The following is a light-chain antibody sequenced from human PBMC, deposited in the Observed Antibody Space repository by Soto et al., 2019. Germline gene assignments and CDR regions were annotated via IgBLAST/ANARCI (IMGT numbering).Light chain of an antibody. J-gene: IGLJ2*01. CDR1: SSNIGADYD. CDR3: QSYDSGLSAVL. Sequence: QSVLTQPPSVSGAPGQRVTISCTGSSSNIGADYDVNWYQQFPGTAPKLLIYGNDNRPSGVPDRFSGSKSDTSASLAVTGLQAEDESDYYCQSYDSGLSAVLFVGGTKLTVL. CDR2: GND. V-gene: IGLV1-40*01.